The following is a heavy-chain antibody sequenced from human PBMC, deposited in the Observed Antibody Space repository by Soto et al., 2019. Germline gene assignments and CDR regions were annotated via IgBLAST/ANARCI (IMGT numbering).Heavy chain of an antibody. CDR1: GFTFSNAW. V-gene: IGHV3-15*07. CDR2: IKSKTDSGTT. Sequence: GGSLRLSCAASGFTFSNAWMNWVRQAPGKGLEWVGRIKSKTDSGTTDYAAPVKGRFTISRDDSKNTLYLQMNSLKTEDTAVYYCARDLYYDILTGYYGYYGMDVWGQGTTVTV. J-gene: IGHJ6*02. D-gene: IGHD3-9*01. CDR3: ARDLYYDILTGYYGYYGMDV.